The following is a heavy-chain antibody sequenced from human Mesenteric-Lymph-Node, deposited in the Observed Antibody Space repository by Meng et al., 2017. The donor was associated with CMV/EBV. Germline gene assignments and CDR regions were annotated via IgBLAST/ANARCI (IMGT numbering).Heavy chain of an antibody. Sequence: GESLKISCAASGFSFRSYSMSWVRQAPGKGLEWVSSVTGVSTYKYYAASVKGRFTISRDNSKNTLYLQMNSLRAEDTAVYYCARVRTPEGGYYDYWGQGTLVTVSS. CDR2: VTGVSTYK. J-gene: IGHJ4*02. CDR3: ARVRTPEGGYYDY. CDR1: GFSFRSYS. V-gene: IGHV3-21*04. D-gene: IGHD3-22*01.